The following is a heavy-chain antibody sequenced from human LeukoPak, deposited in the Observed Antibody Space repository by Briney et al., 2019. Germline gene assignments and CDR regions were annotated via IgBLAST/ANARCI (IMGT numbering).Heavy chain of an antibody. V-gene: IGHV3-30*04. CDR2: ISSDGVEK. Sequence: GGSLRLSCEASGFTFSNYGIHWVRQTPGKGLERVAAISSDGVEKHYADSVKGRFTISRDNSKSTLYLQMNSLRAEDTALYYCAREVHYDILTGYSPLEYYFYYMDVWGKGTTVTVSS. CDR1: GFTFSNYG. CDR3: AREVHYDILTGYSPLEYYFYYMDV. D-gene: IGHD3-9*01. J-gene: IGHJ6*03.